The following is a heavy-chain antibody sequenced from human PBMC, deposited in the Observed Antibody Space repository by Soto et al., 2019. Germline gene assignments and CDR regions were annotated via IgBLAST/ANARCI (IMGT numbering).Heavy chain of an antibody. D-gene: IGHD2-15*01. CDR1: GGSISSSSYY. J-gene: IGHJ6*03. Sequence: SETLSLTCPVSGGSISSSSYYWGWIRQPPGKGLEWIGSIYYSGSTYYNPSLKSRVTISVDTSKNQFSLKLSSVTAADTAVYYCARPGCSGGSCYPGLYYMDVWGKGTTVTVSS. V-gene: IGHV4-39*01. CDR2: IYYSGST. CDR3: ARPGCSGGSCYPGLYYMDV.